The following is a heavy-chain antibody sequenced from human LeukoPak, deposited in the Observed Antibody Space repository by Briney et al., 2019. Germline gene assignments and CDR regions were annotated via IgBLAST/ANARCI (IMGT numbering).Heavy chain of an antibody. Sequence: GGSLRLSCAASGFTFSSYAMSWVRQAPGKGLEWVAVISYDGSNKYYADSVKGRFTISRDNSKNTLYLQMNSLRAEDTAVYYCARVPRQYYFDYWGQGTLVTVSS. J-gene: IGHJ4*02. CDR1: GFTFSSYA. D-gene: IGHD6-6*01. V-gene: IGHV3-30-3*01. CDR3: ARVPRQYYFDY. CDR2: ISYDGSNK.